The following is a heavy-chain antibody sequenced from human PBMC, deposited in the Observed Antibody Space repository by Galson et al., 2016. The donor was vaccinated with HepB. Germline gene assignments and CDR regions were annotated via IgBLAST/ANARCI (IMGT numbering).Heavy chain of an antibody. D-gene: IGHD1-26*01. J-gene: IGHJ5*02. CDR1: GDIFRSHW. Sequence: QSGAEVKKPGESLKISCLGFGDIFRSHWIAWVRQKPGKGLEWMGLIYPGDSDTKYSPSFQGRVTISADKSLSPAYLQWSSLKASDTATYYCASQRFSGSYGWFDPWGQGTQVTVSS. V-gene: IGHV5-51*01. CDR2: IYPGDSDT. CDR3: ASQRFSGSYGWFDP.